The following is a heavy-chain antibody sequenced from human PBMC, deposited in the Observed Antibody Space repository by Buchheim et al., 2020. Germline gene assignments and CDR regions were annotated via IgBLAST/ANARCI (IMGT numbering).Heavy chain of an antibody. V-gene: IGHV4-31*03. J-gene: IGHJ4*02. CDR3: ARERGYSGNDPSYYFDY. CDR2: IYHSGNT. D-gene: IGHD5-12*01. Sequence: QVLLQESGPGLVKPSQTLSLTCTVSGGSISSGGYYWSWIRQHPGKGLEWIGYIYHSGNTYYSPSLKSRVTISVDPSENQFSLGLRSVTAADTAVYYCARERGYSGNDPSYYFDYWGQG. CDR1: GGSISSGGYY.